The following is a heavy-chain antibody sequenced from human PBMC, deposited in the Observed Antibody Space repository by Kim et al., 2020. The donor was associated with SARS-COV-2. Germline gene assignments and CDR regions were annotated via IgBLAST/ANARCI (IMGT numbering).Heavy chain of an antibody. V-gene: IGHV3-30-3*01. CDR2: ISYDGSNK. D-gene: IGHD4-4*01. CDR3: AREDYSNYGREVDY. CDR1: GFTFSSYA. J-gene: IGHJ4*02. Sequence: GGSLRLSCAASGFTFSSYAMHWVRQAPGKGLEWVAVISYDGSNKYYADSVKGRFTISRDNSKNTLYLQMNSLRAEDTAVYYCAREDYSNYGREVDYWGQG.